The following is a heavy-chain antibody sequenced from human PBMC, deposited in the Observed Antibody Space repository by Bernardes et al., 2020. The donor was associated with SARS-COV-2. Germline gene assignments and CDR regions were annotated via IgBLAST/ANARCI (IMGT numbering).Heavy chain of an antibody. J-gene: IGHJ4*02. Sequence: SGPTLVKPTQTLTLTCTFSGFSLSTSGMCVSWIRQPPGKALEWLARIDWDDDKYYSTSLKTRLTISKDTSKNQVVLTMTNMDPVDTATYYCARVTVRGGDNYFFDYWGQGTLVTVSS. V-gene: IGHV2-70*11. CDR3: ARVTVRGGDNYFFDY. CDR2: IDWDDDK. CDR1: GFSLSTSGMC. D-gene: IGHD3-10*01.